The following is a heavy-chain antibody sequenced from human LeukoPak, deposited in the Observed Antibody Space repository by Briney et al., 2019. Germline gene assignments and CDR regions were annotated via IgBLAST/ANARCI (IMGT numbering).Heavy chain of an antibody. J-gene: IGHJ4*02. Sequence: SVKVSCKASGYTFTSYGISWVRQAPGQGLEWMGRIIPILGIANYAQKFQGRVTITADKSTSTAYMELSSLRSEDTAVYYCARVQDAIAAREFDYWGQGTLVTVSS. V-gene: IGHV1-69*04. CDR1: GYTFTSYG. CDR3: ARVQDAIAAREFDY. D-gene: IGHD6-6*01. CDR2: IIPILGIA.